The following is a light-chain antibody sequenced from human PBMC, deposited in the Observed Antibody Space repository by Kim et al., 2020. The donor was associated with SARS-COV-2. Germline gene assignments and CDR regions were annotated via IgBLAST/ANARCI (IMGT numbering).Light chain of an antibody. J-gene: IGKJ4*01. V-gene: IGKV3-11*01. CDR1: QSVCSL. CDR2: DTS. CDR3: QQRSSWPLT. Sequence: LSPWERATLSCRASQSVCSLLTWHQQKPGQAPRLLIYDTSTRAPGIPPRFSGSGSGTDFTLTISSLVPVDFAVYYCQQRSSWPLTFGGGTKVDIK.